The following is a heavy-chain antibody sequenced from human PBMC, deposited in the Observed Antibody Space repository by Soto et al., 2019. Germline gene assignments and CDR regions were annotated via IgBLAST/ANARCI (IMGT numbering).Heavy chain of an antibody. CDR2: IYYSGST. CDR1: GGSSSSGDYY. Sequence: QVQLQESGPGLVKPSQTLSLTCTVSGGSSSSGDYYWSWIRQPPGKGLEWIGYIYYSGSTYYNPSLKSRVTISVDTSKNQFSLNLSSVTAADTAVYYCARAFDILTRYYFDYWGQGTLVTVSS. D-gene: IGHD3-9*01. V-gene: IGHV4-30-4*01. J-gene: IGHJ4*02. CDR3: ARAFDILTRYYFDY.